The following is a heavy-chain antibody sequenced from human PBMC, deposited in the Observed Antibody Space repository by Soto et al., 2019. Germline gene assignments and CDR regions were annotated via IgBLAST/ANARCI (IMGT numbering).Heavy chain of an antibody. J-gene: IGHJ3*02. CDR2: IIPILGIA. CDR1: GGTFSSYT. CDR3: ARGDCSGGSCYSRGDAFDI. Sequence: QVQLVQSGAEVKKPGSSVKVSCKASGGTFSSYTISWVRQAPGQGLEWMGRIIPILGIANYAQKFQGRVTITADKSTSTAYMELSSLGSEDTAVYYCARGDCSGGSCYSRGDAFDIWGQGTMVTVSS. D-gene: IGHD2-15*01. V-gene: IGHV1-69*02.